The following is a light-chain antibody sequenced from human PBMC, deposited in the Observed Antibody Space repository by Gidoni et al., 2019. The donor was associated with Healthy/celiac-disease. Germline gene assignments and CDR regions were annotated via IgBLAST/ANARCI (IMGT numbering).Light chain of an antibody. Sequence: DIQMTQSPSSLSASVGDRVTITCRASQGIRNYLAWFQQKQGKATKSLIYAASSLQSGVPSKFSGSGSGTDVTLTISSLQPEDFATYYCQQYNSYPLTFGGGTKVEIK. CDR3: QQYNSYPLT. CDR2: AAS. V-gene: IGKV1-16*02. J-gene: IGKJ4*01. CDR1: QGIRNY.